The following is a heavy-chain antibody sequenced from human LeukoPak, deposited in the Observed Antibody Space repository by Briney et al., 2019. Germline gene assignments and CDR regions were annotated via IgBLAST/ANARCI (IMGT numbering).Heavy chain of an antibody. J-gene: IGHJ6*04. D-gene: IGHD3-10*02. Sequence: GGSLRLSCAASGFTFSSYGMSWVRQAPGKGLEWVSTISGSGGSTHYADSVKGRFTVSRDDSKNTLYLQMNSLRAEDTAVYYCAELGITMIGGVWGKGTTVTISS. CDR3: AELGITMIGGV. CDR2: ISGSGGST. CDR1: GFTFSSYG. V-gene: IGHV3-23*01.